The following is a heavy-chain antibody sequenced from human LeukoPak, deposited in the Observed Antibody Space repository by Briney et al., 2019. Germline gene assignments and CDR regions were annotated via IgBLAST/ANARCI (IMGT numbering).Heavy chain of an antibody. CDR1: GFTFSSYE. CDR3: ARVGPWVNPDYYYYYMDV. CDR2: ISSSGSTI. V-gene: IGHV3-48*03. D-gene: IGHD1-14*01. J-gene: IGHJ6*03. Sequence: PGGSLRLSCAASGFTFSSYEMNWVRQAPGKGLEWVSYISSSGSTIYYADSEKGRFTISRDNAKNSLYLQMNSLRAEDTAVYYCARVGPWVNPDYYYYYMDVWGKGTTVTVSS.